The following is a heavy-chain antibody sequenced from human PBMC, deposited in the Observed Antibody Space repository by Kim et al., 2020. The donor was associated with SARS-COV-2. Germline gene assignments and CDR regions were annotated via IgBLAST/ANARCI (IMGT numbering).Heavy chain of an antibody. J-gene: IGHJ4*02. CDR1: GFTFSSYA. V-gene: IGHV3-30*04. Sequence: GGSLRLSCAASGFTFSSYAMHWVRQAPGKGLEWVAVISYDGSNKYYADSVKGRFTISRDNSKNTLYLQMNSLRAEDTAVYYCARDRGVWFGELVGHWGQGTLVTVSS. D-gene: IGHD3-10*01. CDR2: ISYDGSNK. CDR3: ARDRGVWFGELVGH.